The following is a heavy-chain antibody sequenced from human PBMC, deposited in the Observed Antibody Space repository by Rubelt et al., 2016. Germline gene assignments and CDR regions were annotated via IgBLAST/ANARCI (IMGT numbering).Heavy chain of an antibody. Sequence: QVQLQESGPGLVKPSGTLSLTCAVSGGSISSSNWWSWVRQPPGKGLEWIGEINHSGSTNYNPSLKSRVTISVDTSKNQFSLKLSSVTAADTAVYYCARDYGAAAGIDAFDIWGQGTMVTVSS. J-gene: IGHJ3*02. V-gene: IGHV4-4*02. CDR2: INHSGST. CDR3: ARDYGAAAGIDAFDI. D-gene: IGHD6-13*01. CDR1: GGSISSSNW.